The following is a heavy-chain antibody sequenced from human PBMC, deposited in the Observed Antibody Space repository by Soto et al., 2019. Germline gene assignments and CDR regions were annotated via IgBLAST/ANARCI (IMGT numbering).Heavy chain of an antibody. Sequence: QVQLVQSGAEVKKPGFSVKVSCKASGGTFSSYTISWVRQAPGQGLEWMGRIIPILGIANYAQKFQGRVTITADKSTSTAYMELSSLRSEDTAVYYCARGIPRYCSGGSCSISGYWGQGTLVTVSS. CDR1: GGTFSSYT. CDR3: ARGIPRYCSGGSCSISGY. V-gene: IGHV1-69*02. D-gene: IGHD2-15*01. CDR2: IIPILGIA. J-gene: IGHJ4*02.